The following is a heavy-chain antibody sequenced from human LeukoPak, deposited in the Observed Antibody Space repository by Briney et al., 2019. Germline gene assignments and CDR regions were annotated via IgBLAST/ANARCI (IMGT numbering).Heavy chain of an antibody. CDR3: ARNIVVVPAAIDWFDP. CDR2: IIPIFGTA. D-gene: IGHD2-2*01. Sequence: GASVTVSCKASGYTFTSYGISWVRQAPGQGLEWMGGIIPIFGTANYAQKFQGRVTITADESTSTAYMELSSLRSEDTAVYYCARNIVVVPAAIDWFDPWGQGTLVTVSS. J-gene: IGHJ5*02. V-gene: IGHV1-69*13. CDR1: GYTFTSYG.